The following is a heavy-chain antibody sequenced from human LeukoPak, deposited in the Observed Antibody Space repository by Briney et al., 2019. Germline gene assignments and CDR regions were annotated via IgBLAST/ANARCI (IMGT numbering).Heavy chain of an antibody. V-gene: IGHV1-2*02. CDR2: INPNSGGT. D-gene: IGHD3-10*01. Sequence: ASVKVSCKASGYTFTGYYMHWVRQAPGQGLEWMGWINPNSGGTNYAQKFQGRVTMTRDTSISTAYMELSRLRSDDTAVYYCATDFHYYGSGSYFPRFDYWGQGTLVTVSS. CDR1: GYTFTGYY. J-gene: IGHJ4*02. CDR3: ATDFHYYGSGSYFPRFDY.